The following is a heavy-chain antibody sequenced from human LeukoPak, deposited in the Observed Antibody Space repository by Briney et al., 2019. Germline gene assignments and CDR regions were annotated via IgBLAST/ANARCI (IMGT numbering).Heavy chain of an antibody. CDR1: GFTFSSYW. CDR2: IKQDGSEK. CDR3: ARPRAPDWNFDL. Sequence: GSLRLSCAASGFTFSSYWMSWVRQAPGKGLEWAANIKQDGSEKDCVDSVKGRFTISGDNAKKSLYLQMNSLRAEDTAVYYCARPRAPDWNFDLWGRGTLVTVSS. J-gene: IGHJ2*01. V-gene: IGHV3-7*04.